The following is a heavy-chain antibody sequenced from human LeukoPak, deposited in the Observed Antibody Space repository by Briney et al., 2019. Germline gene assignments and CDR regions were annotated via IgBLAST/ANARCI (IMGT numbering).Heavy chain of an antibody. Sequence: GASVKVPCKASGYTFTSNDINWVRQATGQGLEWMGWMNPNSGNTGYAQKFQGRVTMTRNTSISTAYMELSSLRSEDTAVYYCARGTPFYQLLTRPRNWFDPWGQGTLVTVSS. CDR2: MNPNSGNT. D-gene: IGHD2-2*01. J-gene: IGHJ5*02. CDR3: ARGTPFYQLLTRPRNWFDP. CDR1: GYTFTSND. V-gene: IGHV1-8*01.